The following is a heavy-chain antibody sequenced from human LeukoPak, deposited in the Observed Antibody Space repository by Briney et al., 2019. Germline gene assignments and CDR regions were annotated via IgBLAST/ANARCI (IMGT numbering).Heavy chain of an antibody. CDR1: GLTFQHYA. V-gene: IGHV3-9*01. Sequence: PGRSLRLSCAASGLTFQHYAIHWVRQVPGKGLEWVSGINWNSAKIGYADSVKGRFTISRDNAKNSVSLQMNSLRGEDTALYYCAKDKSAFYNGYDWDLDIWGQGTLVTVSS. D-gene: IGHD5-12*01. J-gene: IGHJ4*02. CDR2: INWNSAKI. CDR3: AKDKSAFYNGYDWDLDI.